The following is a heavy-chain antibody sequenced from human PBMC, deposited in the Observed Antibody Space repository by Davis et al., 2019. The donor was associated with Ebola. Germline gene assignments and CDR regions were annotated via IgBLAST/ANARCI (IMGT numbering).Heavy chain of an antibody. Sequence: GGSLRLSCAASGFTFSSYWMSWVRQAPGKGLEWVANIKQDGSEKYYVDSVKGRFTISRDNAKNSLYLQMNSLRAEDTALYYCAKEGAAAVLQALDYWGQGTLVTVSS. CDR3: AKEGAAAVLQALDY. D-gene: IGHD6-13*01. V-gene: IGHV3-7*03. CDR1: GFTFSSYW. CDR2: IKQDGSEK. J-gene: IGHJ4*02.